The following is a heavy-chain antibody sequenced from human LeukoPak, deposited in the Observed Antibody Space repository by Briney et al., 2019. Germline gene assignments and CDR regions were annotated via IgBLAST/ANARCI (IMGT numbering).Heavy chain of an antibody. CDR2: IYYSGST. CDR1: GGSISSSNYY. D-gene: IGHD5-24*01. Sequence: SETLSLTCTVSGGSISSSNYYWGWIRQPPGKGLEWIGSIYYSGSTYYNPSLKSRVTISVDTSKNEFSLKLSSVTAADTAVYYCARDSRRDGYNLDYWGRGTLVTVSS. CDR3: ARDSRRDGYNLDY. V-gene: IGHV4-39*07. J-gene: IGHJ4*02.